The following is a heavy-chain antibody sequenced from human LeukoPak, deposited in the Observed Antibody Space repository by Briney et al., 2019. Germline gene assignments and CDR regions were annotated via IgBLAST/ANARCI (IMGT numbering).Heavy chain of an antibody. J-gene: IGHJ6*02. CDR3: ARVSGYYDILTGYYYYGMDV. CDR1: GGAISGYY. V-gene: IGHV4-59*01. D-gene: IGHD3-9*01. Sequence: SETLSLTCTVSGGAISGYYWSWIRQPPGKGLEWFGDIYYSGSTNYHPSLKSRVTISVDTSKNQFSLKLSSVTAADTAVYYCARVSGYYDILTGYYYYGMDVWGQGTTVTVSS. CDR2: IYYSGST.